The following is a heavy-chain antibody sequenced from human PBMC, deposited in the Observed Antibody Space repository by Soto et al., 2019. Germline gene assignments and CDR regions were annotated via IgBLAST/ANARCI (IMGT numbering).Heavy chain of an antibody. V-gene: IGHV4-59*08. Sequence: QVQLQESGPGLVKPSETLSLSCTVSGGSISSYYWSWFRQSPGKRMEWIGYVHHSWGSSYNPSLQSRVATALDTSKSQFSLKVTAWTATDTAVYYCARQGFGPLHGLVGVWGQGTTVTVSS. J-gene: IGHJ6*02. CDR2: VHHSWGS. CDR1: GGSISSYY. D-gene: IGHD3-10*01. CDR3: ARQGFGPLHGLVGV.